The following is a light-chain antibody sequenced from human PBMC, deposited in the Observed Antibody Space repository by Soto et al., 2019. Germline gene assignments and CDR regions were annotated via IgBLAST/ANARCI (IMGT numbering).Light chain of an antibody. CDR2: DAS. CDR3: QQYNTYLTWT. Sequence: DIQMTQSPSTLSASVGDRVTITCRASQSISSWLAWYQQKPGKAPKLLIYDASSLEGGVPSKFSGSGSGTEFTLTISNLQPDDFATYYCQQYNTYLTWTFGQGTKVEIK. J-gene: IGKJ1*01. CDR1: QSISSW. V-gene: IGKV1-5*01.